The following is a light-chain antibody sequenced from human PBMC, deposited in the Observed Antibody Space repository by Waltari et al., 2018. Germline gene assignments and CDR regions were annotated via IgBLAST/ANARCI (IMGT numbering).Light chain of an antibody. CDR3: QQRSDWPLT. CDR1: QSIGHY. V-gene: IGKV3-11*01. CDR2: DAS. Sequence: ELVLTQSPATLSLSPGERATLSCWASQSIGHYLAWYQQKPGQAPRLLIYDASSRATGIPPRFSGFGSGTDFTLTISSLEPEDSAVYYCQQRSDWPLTFGGGTKVEIK. J-gene: IGKJ4*01.